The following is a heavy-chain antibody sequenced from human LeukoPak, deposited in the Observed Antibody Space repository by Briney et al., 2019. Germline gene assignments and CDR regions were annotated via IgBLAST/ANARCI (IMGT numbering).Heavy chain of an antibody. CDR2: IKSRTDGGTT. CDR3: TTQASWGLGFDY. J-gene: IGHJ4*02. Sequence: GGSLRLSCAASGFTFSNAWMSWVCQAPGKGLEWVGRIKSRTDGGTTDYAAPVKGRFTISRDDSKNTLYLQMNSLKTEDTAVYYCTTQASWGLGFDYWGQGTLVTVSS. CDR1: GFTFSNAW. D-gene: IGHD7-27*01. V-gene: IGHV3-15*01.